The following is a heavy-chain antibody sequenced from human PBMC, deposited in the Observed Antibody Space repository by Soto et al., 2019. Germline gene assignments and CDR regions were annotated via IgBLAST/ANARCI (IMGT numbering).Heavy chain of an antibody. D-gene: IGHD1-26*01. Sequence: QVHLQQWGAGLLKPSETLSLTCAVYGGSFSGYYWSWVRQPPGKGLEWIGEINHSGGTNYNPSLKGRVTIYVDTFKNQFSLKLNSATAADTAIYFCARGQWELRFDPWGQGTLVTVSS. CDR3: ARGQWELRFDP. CDR1: GGSFSGYY. V-gene: IGHV4-34*01. J-gene: IGHJ5*02. CDR2: INHSGGT.